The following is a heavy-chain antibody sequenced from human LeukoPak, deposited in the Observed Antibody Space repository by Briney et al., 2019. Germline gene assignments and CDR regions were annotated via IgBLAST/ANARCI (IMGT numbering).Heavy chain of an antibody. V-gene: IGHV3-30*02. CDR3: AKEAIAAAGSYLQEYYFDY. D-gene: IGHD6-13*01. CDR1: GFTFSDYY. Sequence: GGSLRLSCAASGFTFSDYYMSWIRQAPGKGREWVAVIWYGGTNKYYADSVKGRFTISRDNSKNTLYLQTNSLRAEDTAVYYCAKEAIAAAGSYLQEYYFDYWGQGTLVTVSS. CDR2: IWYGGTNK. J-gene: IGHJ4*02.